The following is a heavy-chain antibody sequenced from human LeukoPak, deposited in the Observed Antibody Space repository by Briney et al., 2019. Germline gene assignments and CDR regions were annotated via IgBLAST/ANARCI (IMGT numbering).Heavy chain of an antibody. V-gene: IGHV3-21*01. Sequence: GGSLRLSCAASGFTFSYYNGNWVRQAPGKGLEWVSSISSISTYIYCADSVKGRFTISRDNAKNSLLLQMDSLRAEDTAVYYCARDFPAAGHNFAYWGQGTLVTVSS. CDR2: ISSISTYI. CDR1: GFTFSYYN. CDR3: ARDFPAAGHNFAY. D-gene: IGHD6-13*01. J-gene: IGHJ4*02.